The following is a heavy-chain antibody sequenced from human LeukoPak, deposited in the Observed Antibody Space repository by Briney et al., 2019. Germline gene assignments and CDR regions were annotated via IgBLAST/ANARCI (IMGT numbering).Heavy chain of an antibody. CDR1: RLTFSSYG. D-gene: IGHD3-3*01. V-gene: IGHV3-30*02. Sequence: GGSLRLSCAASRLTFSSYGMHWVRQAPGKGLEWVAFIRYDGSNKYYADSEKGRFTISRDNSKNTLYLQMNSLRAEDTAVYYCASEGYDFWSGYYLYWGQGTLVTVSS. CDR2: IRYDGSNK. J-gene: IGHJ4*02. CDR3: ASEGYDFWSGYYLY.